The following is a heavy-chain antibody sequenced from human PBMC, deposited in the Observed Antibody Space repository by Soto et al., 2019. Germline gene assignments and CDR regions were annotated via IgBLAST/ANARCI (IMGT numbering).Heavy chain of an antibody. V-gene: IGHV3-23*01. CDR2: IGSGGTT. CDR1: GLTFRNYA. Sequence: EVQLLESGGGLAQPGGSLRLSCVVSGLTFRNYAMSWVRQAPGKGLEWVSAIGSGGTTYHADSVKGRFTISRDNSKNTLYMQMNSLRAEGTAVYYCAKGQYGDYDYWGQGTLVTVSS. D-gene: IGHD4-17*01. J-gene: IGHJ4*02. CDR3: AKGQYGDYDY.